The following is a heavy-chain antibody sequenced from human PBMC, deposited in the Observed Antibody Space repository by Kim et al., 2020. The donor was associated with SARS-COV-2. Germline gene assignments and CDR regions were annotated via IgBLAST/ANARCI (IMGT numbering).Heavy chain of an antibody. Sequence: SETLSLTCAVYGGYFSGYYWSWIRQPPGKGLEWIGEINHSGSTNYNPSLKSRVTISVDTSKNQFSLKLSSVTAADTAVYYCASMTTVTIFRGEGGAYGMDVWGQGTTVTVSS. D-gene: IGHD4-17*01. CDR2: INHSGST. CDR1: GGYFSGYY. J-gene: IGHJ6*02. CDR3: ASMTTVTIFRGEGGAYGMDV. V-gene: IGHV4-34*01.